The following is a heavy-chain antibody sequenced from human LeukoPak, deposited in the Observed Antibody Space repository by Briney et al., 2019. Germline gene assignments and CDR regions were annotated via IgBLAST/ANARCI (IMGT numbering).Heavy chain of an antibody. CDR1: GVTFSSYA. V-gene: IGHV3-23*01. D-gene: IGHD6-13*01. CDR2: ISGSGGST. CDR3: AKGSSWALEYFQH. Sequence: GGSLRLSCAASGVTFSSYAMSWVRQAPGKGLEWVSAISGSGGSTYYADSVKGRFTISRDNSKNTLYLQMNSLRAEDTAVYYCAKGSSWALEYFQHWGQGTLVTVSS. J-gene: IGHJ1*01.